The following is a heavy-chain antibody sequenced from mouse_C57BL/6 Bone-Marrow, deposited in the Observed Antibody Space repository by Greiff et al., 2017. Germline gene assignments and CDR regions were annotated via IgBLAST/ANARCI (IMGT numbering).Heavy chain of an antibody. CDR3: ARAGRGGSSLSYAMDY. J-gene: IGHJ4*01. CDR2: ISDGGSYT. V-gene: IGHV5-4*03. D-gene: IGHD1-1*01. CDR1: GFTFSSYA. Sequence: EVKVEESGGGLVKPGGSLKLSCAASGFTFSSYAMSWVRQTPEKRLEWVATISDGGSYTYYPDNVKGRFTISRDNAKNNLYLQMSHLKSEDTAMYYCARAGRGGSSLSYAMDYWGQGTSVTVSS.